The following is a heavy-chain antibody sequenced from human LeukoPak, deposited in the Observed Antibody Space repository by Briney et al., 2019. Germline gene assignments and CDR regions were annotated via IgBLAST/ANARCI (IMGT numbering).Heavy chain of an antibody. Sequence: MASETLSLTCAVYGGSFSGYYWSWIRQPPGKGLEWIGEINHSGSTNYNPSLKSRVTISVDTSKNQFSLKLSSVTAADTAVYYCAGGVNIVVVPAAHYYYGMDVWGQGTTVTVSS. V-gene: IGHV4-34*01. CDR3: AGGVNIVVVPAAHYYYGMDV. CDR1: GGSFSGYY. CDR2: INHSGST. J-gene: IGHJ6*02. D-gene: IGHD2-2*01.